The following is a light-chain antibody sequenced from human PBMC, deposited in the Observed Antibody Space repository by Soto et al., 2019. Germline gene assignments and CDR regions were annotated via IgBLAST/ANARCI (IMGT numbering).Light chain of an antibody. CDR3: QQYGSSPAVT. V-gene: IGKV3-20*01. CDR2: GAS. CDR1: PSVSSSY. J-gene: IGKJ4*01. Sequence: ELVLTQSPGTLSLSPGDIATLSCRASPSVSSSYLAWYQQQPGQAPRLLIFGASSIATGIPAWFRGSGSVTDFTHTISSLVHDDFSVYYCQQYGSSPAVTFGGGTKVEIQ.